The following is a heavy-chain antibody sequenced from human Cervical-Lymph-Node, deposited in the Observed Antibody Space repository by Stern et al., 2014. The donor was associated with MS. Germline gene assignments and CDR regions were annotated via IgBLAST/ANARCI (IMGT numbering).Heavy chain of an antibody. Sequence: QVQLVQSGAEVKKPGASVKVSCKTSGYTFINYALHWVRQAPGQRLEWMGWINPGTGNTRYSQKFQGRVTITSDTSANTAYMELSSLTSQDTAIYFCSCNLDYSSSDYYFDFWGQGTLVTVSS. D-gene: IGHD6-6*01. J-gene: IGHJ4*02. CDR2: INPGTGNT. CDR3: SCNLDYSSSDYYFDF. CDR1: GYTFINYA. V-gene: IGHV1-3*01.